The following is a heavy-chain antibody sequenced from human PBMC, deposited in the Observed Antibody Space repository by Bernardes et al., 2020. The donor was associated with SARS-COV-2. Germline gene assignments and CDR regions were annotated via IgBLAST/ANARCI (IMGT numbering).Heavy chain of an antibody. CDR3: ARGVRGNYTQDAFDI. V-gene: IGHV1-2*04. CDR2: INPNSGGT. J-gene: IGHJ3*02. CDR1: GYTFTGYY. Sequence: SVKVSCKASGYTFTGYYMHWVRQAPGQGLEWIGLINPNSGGTNHAQKFQGWVTMTRDTSISTAYMELSRLRSDDTAVYYSARGVRGNYTQDAFDIWGQGTMVTVSS. D-gene: IGHD3-3*01.